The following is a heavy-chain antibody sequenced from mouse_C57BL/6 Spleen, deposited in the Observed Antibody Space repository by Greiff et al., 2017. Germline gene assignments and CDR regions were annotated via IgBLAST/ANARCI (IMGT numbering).Heavy chain of an antibody. CDR1: GFNIKDYY. V-gene: IGHV14-2*01. D-gene: IGHD2-3*01. CDR2: IDPEDGET. CDR3: AHYDGYLWFAY. J-gene: IGHJ3*01. Sequence: VQLQQSGAELVKPGASVKLSCTASGFNIKDYYMHWVKQRTEQGLEWIGRIDPEDGETKYAPIFQGKATITADTSSNTAYLQLSSLTSEDTAVYYCAHYDGYLWFAYWGQGTLVTVSA.